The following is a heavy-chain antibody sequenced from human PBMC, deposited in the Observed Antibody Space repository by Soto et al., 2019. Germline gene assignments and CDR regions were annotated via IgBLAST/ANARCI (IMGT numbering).Heavy chain of an antibody. CDR3: AKADKWRYDILTGYAY. D-gene: IGHD3-9*01. CDR2: ISWNSGSI. J-gene: IGHJ4*02. Sequence: GGSLRLSCAASGFTFDDYAMHWVRQAPGKGLEWVSGISWNSGSIGYADSVKGRFTISRDNAKNSLYLQMNSLRAEDTALYYCAKADKWRYDILTGYAYWGQGTLVTVSS. CDR1: GFTFDDYA. V-gene: IGHV3-9*01.